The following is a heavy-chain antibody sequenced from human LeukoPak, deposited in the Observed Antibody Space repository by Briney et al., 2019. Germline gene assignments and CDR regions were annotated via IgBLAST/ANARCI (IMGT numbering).Heavy chain of an antibody. J-gene: IGHJ4*02. V-gene: IGHV3-48*03. D-gene: IGHD2-15*01. CDR2: ISSSGSTI. CDR3: AREGVVVGRDFDY. Sequence: PGGSLRLSCAASGFIFSSYEMNWVRQAPGKGLECVSYISSSGSTIYYADSVKGRFTISRDNAKNSLYLQMNSLRAEDTAFYYCAREGVVVGRDFDYWGQGTLVTVSS. CDR1: GFIFSSYE.